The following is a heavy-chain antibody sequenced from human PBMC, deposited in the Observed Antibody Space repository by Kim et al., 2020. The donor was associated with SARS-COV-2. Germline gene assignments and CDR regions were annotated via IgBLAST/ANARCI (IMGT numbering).Heavy chain of an antibody. Sequence: GGSLRLSCATSGFTLSLYSRNWVRQSPGKGLEWVSHISGTGTITKHADSVRGRFTISRDNAKNSLFLQMNGLRAEDTAVYYCVRENYWAFDIWGQGTMVTVSS. J-gene: IGHJ3*02. CDR3: VRENYWAFDI. D-gene: IGHD2-15*01. CDR2: ISGTGTIT. V-gene: IGHV3-48*04. CDR1: GFTLSLYS.